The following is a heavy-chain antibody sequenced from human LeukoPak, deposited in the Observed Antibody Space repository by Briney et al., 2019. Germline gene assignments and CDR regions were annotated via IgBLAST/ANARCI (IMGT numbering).Heavy chain of an antibody. CDR1: GGSISSYY. J-gene: IGHJ6*02. D-gene: IGHD2-2*01. Sequence: SETLSLTCTVSGGSISSYYWSWIRQPPAKGLEWIGYIYYSGSTNYNPSLKSRVTISVDTSKNQFSLKLSSVTAADTAVYYCARAPIVVANYYYYGMDVWGQGTTVTVSS. CDR3: ARAPIVVANYYYYGMDV. V-gene: IGHV4-59*01. CDR2: IYYSGST.